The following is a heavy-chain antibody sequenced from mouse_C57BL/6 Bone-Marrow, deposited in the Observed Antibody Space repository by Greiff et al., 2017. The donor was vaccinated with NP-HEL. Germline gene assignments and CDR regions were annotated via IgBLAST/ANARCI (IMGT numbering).Heavy chain of an antibody. D-gene: IGHD2-3*01. CDR1: GFTFSDYY. CDR2: ISNGGGST. CDR3: ARHKDDGYYWFAY. V-gene: IGHV5-12*01. Sequence: EVQGVESGGGLVQPGGSLKLSCAASGFTFSDYYMYWVRQTPEKRLEWVAYISNGGGSTYYPDTVKGRFTISRDNAKNTLYLQMSRLKSEDTAMYYCARHKDDGYYWFAYWGQGTLVTVSA. J-gene: IGHJ3*01.